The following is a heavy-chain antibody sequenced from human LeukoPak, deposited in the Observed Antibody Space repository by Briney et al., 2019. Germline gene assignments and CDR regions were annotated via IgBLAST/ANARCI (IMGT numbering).Heavy chain of an antibody. D-gene: IGHD3-22*01. Sequence: GGSLRLSCTASGFTFSDYGMHWVRQPPGKGLEWVAIIWYDGSNKEYEDSVKGRFTISRDNSKNTLYLQMNSLRAEDTAVYYCARGVDYYENSGTIDYWGQGTLATVSS. V-gene: IGHV3-33*01. J-gene: IGHJ4*02. CDR3: ARGVDYYENSGTIDY. CDR2: IWYDGSNK. CDR1: GFTFSDYG.